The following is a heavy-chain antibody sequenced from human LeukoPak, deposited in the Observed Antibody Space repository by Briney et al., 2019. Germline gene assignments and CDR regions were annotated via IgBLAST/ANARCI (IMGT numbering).Heavy chain of an antibody. CDR3: ASEIIFGSFDY. CDR1: GFTFSTYG. V-gene: IGHV3-30*19. D-gene: IGHD3-3*01. J-gene: IGHJ4*02. CDR2: ISYDGSNK. Sequence: GGSLRLSCGASGFTFSTYGMHWVRQAPGKGLEWVAVISYDGSNKYYADSVKGRFTISRDNSKNTLYLQMNSLRAEDTAVYYCASEIIFGSFDYWGQGTLVTVSS.